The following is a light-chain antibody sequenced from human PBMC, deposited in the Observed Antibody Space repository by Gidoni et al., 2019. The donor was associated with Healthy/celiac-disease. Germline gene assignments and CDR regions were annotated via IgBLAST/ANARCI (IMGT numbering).Light chain of an antibody. Sequence: DIQMTQSPSSLSASVGDRVTITCRAGQSISSYLNWYQQKPGKAPKLLIYAASSLQSGVPSRFSGSGSGTDFTLTISSLQPEDFATYYCQQSYSTPITFXPXTKVDIK. CDR1: QSISSY. V-gene: IGKV1-39*01. J-gene: IGKJ3*01. CDR2: AAS. CDR3: QQSYSTPIT.